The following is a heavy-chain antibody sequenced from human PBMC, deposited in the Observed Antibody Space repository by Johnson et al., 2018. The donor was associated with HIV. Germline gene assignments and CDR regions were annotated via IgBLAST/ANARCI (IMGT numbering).Heavy chain of an antibody. CDR3: ARLNIAFDI. Sequence: QVQLVESGGGLVQPGGSLRLSCAASGFTFSSYGMHWVRQAAGKGLEWVALIWYDGSNKYYADSVKGRFTISRDNAKKSLYLQMNSLRVEDTAVYYCARLNIAFDIWGQGTMVTVSS. D-gene: IGHD2/OR15-2a*01. V-gene: IGHV3-33*08. CDR2: IWYDGSNK. J-gene: IGHJ3*02. CDR1: GFTFSSYG.